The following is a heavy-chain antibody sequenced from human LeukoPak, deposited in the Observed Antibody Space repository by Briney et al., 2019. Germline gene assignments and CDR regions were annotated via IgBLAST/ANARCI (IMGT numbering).Heavy chain of an antibody. Sequence: ASVKVSFKSSGYTFTIYDINWVRQATGQGLEWMGWMNPNSGNTGYAQKFQGRVTMTRNTSISTAYMELSSLRSEDTAVYYCARGSRDIVVVVAAYNWFDPWGQGTLVTVSS. D-gene: IGHD2-15*01. V-gene: IGHV1-8*01. CDR1: GYTFTIYD. J-gene: IGHJ5*02. CDR2: MNPNSGNT. CDR3: ARGSRDIVVVVAAYNWFDP.